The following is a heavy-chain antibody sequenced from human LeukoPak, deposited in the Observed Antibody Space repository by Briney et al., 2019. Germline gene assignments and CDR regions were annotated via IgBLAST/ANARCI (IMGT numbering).Heavy chain of an antibody. J-gene: IGHJ4*02. CDR3: ASLPLSSSSWHLDY. Sequence: PSETLSLTCTVSGGSISSYYWSWIRQPPGKGLEWIGYIYYSGSTNYNPSLKSRVTISVDTSKNQFSLNLSSVTAADTAVYYCASLPLSSSSWHLDYWGQGTLVIVSS. D-gene: IGHD6-13*01. V-gene: IGHV4-59*01. CDR1: GGSISSYY. CDR2: IYYSGST.